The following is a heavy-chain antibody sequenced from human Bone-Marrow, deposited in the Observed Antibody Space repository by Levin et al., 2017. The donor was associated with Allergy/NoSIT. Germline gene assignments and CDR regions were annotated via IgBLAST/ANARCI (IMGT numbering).Heavy chain of an antibody. CDR2: INTYNGRA. CDR1: GFTFSSYG. J-gene: IGHJ5*02. V-gene: IGHV1-18*01. Sequence: VASVKVSCKTSGFTFSSYGITWVRQAPGQGLEWMGYINTYNGRANYAQRFQGRVTMTTDTPTTTAYMQLRRLTSDDTATYFCARAGSSSWSTLFDPWGQGTLVIVSA. CDR3: ARAGSSSWSTLFDP. D-gene: IGHD6-13*01.